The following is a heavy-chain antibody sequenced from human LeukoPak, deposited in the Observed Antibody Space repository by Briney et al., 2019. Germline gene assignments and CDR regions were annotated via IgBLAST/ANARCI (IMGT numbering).Heavy chain of an antibody. J-gene: IGHJ4*02. V-gene: IGHV4-39*01. CDR3: VRHDGRGGNTMGALDS. CDR2: LYSGRTT. D-gene: IGHD3-3*01. CDR1: GDSFTSSSHH. Sequence: SETLSLTCTVPGDSFTSSSHHWGWIRQSPGKGLEWIGSLYSGRTTYYNPTLNSRVTISLVTSENQFSLQLNSVTAADTAIYYCVRHDGRGGNTMGALDSWGQGSLVTVSS.